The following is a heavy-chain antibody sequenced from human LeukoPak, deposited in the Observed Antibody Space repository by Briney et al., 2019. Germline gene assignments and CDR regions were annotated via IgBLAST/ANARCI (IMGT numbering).Heavy chain of an antibody. Sequence: SETLSLTCTVSGVSISNYYWTWLRQSAGKGLEWIGRIYTSGSTNYNPSLESRVTMSVDTSKNQYSLKLTSVTAADTAVYYCGREGIYGSGRPSLFDYWGQGTLVTVFS. CDR2: IYTSGST. J-gene: IGHJ4*02. D-gene: IGHD3-10*01. CDR3: GREGIYGSGRPSLFDY. V-gene: IGHV4-4*07. CDR1: GVSISNYY.